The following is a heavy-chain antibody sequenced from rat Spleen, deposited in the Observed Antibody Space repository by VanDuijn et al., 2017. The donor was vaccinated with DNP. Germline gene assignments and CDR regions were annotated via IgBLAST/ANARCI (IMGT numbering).Heavy chain of an antibody. D-gene: IGHD1-3*01. Sequence: EVQLVESGGGLVQPGRSLKLSCAASGFTFSNYDMAWVRQAPTKGLEWVASISTSGGSTYYRDSVKGRFTVSRDNAKSTLYLQMDSLRSEDTATYYCASTTVATLYAMDAWGQGTSVTVSS. CDR2: ISTSGGST. V-gene: IGHV5-25*01. CDR1: GFTFSNYD. J-gene: IGHJ4*01. CDR3: ASTTVATLYAMDA.